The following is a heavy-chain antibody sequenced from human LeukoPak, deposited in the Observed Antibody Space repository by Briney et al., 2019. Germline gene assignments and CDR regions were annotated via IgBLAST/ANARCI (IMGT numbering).Heavy chain of an antibody. D-gene: IGHD3-9*01. V-gene: IGHV1-2*04. CDR3: ARGRYYDILTGPIGPAFDI. Sequence: ASVKVSRKASGYTFTGYYMHWVRQAPGQGLEWMGWINPNSGGTNYAQKFQGWVTMTRDTSISTAYMELSRLRSDDTAVYYCARGRYYDILTGPIGPAFDIWGQGTMVTVSS. CDR1: GYTFTGYY. CDR2: INPNSGGT. J-gene: IGHJ3*02.